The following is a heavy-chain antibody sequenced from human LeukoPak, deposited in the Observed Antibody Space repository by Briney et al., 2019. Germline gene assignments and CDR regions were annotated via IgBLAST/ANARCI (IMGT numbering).Heavy chain of an antibody. Sequence: GGSLRLSCAASGFTFSSYWMSWVRQAPGKGLEWVANIKQDGSEKYYVDSVKGRFTISRDNAKNSLYPQMNSLRAEDTAVYYCARGSGSYPNDAFDIWGQGTMVTVSS. CDR3: ARGSGSYPNDAFDI. V-gene: IGHV3-7*01. D-gene: IGHD1-26*01. CDR1: GFTFSSYW. CDR2: IKQDGSEK. J-gene: IGHJ3*02.